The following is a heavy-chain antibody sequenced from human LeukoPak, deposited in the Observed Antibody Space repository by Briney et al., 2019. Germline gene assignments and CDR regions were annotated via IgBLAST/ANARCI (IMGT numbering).Heavy chain of an antibody. Sequence: PGGSLRLSCAASGFTFDDYAMHWVRQAPGKGLEWVSGISWNSGSIGYADSVKGRFTISRDNAKNSLYLQMNSLRAEDTALYYCAKDSGVLTGTMNYWGQGTLVTVSS. J-gene: IGHJ4*02. V-gene: IGHV3-9*01. CDR2: ISWNSGSI. CDR1: GFTFDDYA. CDR3: AKDSGVLTGTMNY. D-gene: IGHD1-7*01.